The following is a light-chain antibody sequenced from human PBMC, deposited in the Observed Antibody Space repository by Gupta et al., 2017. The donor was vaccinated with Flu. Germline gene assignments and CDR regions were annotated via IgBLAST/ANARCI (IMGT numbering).Light chain of an antibody. J-gene: IGLJ3*02. CDR2: EVN. Sequence: TSSDVGGYKDVSWYQQHPHKAPKLMFYEVNKRPSGVPDRFSAYKSDNTASLTGSAHQAEDEADYYCHSYAGSNSWVFGGGTRLTVL. CDR3: HSYAGSNSWV. CDR1: SSDVGGYKD. V-gene: IGLV2-8*01.